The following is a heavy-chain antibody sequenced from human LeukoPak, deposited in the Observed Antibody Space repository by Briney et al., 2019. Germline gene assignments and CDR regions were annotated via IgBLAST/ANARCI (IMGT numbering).Heavy chain of an antibody. CDR2: IYYSGSA. Sequence: SETLSLTCTVSGGSISSNTYYWGWIRQPPGKGLEWIGSIYYSGSAYYNPSLKSRVSISVDTSKNQFSLKVTSVTAADTAVYYCARWEGQQVALDYWGQGTLVTVSS. J-gene: IGHJ4*02. D-gene: IGHD6-13*01. CDR3: ARWEGQQVALDY. V-gene: IGHV4-39*07. CDR1: GGSISSNTYY.